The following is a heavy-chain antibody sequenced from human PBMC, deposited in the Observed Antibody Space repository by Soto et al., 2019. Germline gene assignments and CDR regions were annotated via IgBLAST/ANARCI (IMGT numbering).Heavy chain of an antibody. Sequence: QVQLQESGPGLVKPSGTLSLTCAVSGGSISSSNWWSWVRQPPGKGLEWIGEIYRSGSTNYNPSLKSRVTISVDKSKNQFSLKLSSVTAADTAVYYCARSPDSSGYYPRWYYYGMDVWGQGTTVTVSS. CDR2: IYRSGST. J-gene: IGHJ6*02. D-gene: IGHD3-22*01. CDR3: ARSPDSSGYYPRWYYYGMDV. CDR1: GGSISSSNW. V-gene: IGHV4-4*02.